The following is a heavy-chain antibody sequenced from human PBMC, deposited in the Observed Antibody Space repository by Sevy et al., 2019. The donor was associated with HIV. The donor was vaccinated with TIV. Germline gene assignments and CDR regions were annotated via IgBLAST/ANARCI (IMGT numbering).Heavy chain of an antibody. D-gene: IGHD2-21*02. V-gene: IGHV3-30-3*01. CDR2: ISHDGNYK. J-gene: IGHJ4*02. CDR3: ARLFSCGGDCYYLDS. CDR1: GFTFDNYD. Sequence: GGSLRLSCVASGFTFDNYDFHWVRQAPGKGLEWVAVISHDGNYKNYADSVKVRFTISRDNFKNTLYLQMSGLGLEETAVYFCARLFSCGGDCYYLDSWGQGALVTVSS.